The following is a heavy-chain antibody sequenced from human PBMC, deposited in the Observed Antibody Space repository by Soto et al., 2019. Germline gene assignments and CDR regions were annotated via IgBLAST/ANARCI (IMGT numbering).Heavy chain of an antibody. CDR2: VSPGNGNA. CDR1: GYTFTDYD. D-gene: IGHD2-21*02. CDR3: EVTTGY. V-gene: IGHV1-8*01. J-gene: IGHJ4*02. Sequence: QVQVVQSRAEVKKPGASVKVSCKTSGYTFTDYDINWVRQATGQGLEWMGWVSPGNGNAGYAPQFQGRVTMTSDTYISTVYMELSSLPSEDTAVYFCEVTTGYWGQGTMVTVSS.